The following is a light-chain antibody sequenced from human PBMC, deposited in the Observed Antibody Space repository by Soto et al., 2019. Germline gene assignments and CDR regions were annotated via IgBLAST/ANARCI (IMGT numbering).Light chain of an antibody. Sequence: QSALTQPASVSGSPGQSITISCTGTSSDVGAYDYVSWYQQHPGKAPKLMIYEVTNRPSGVSNRFSGSKSGNTASLTISGLQAEDDADYYCSSYTISSTLWVFGGGTKLTVL. CDR2: EVT. CDR1: SSDVGAYDY. CDR3: SSYTISSTLWV. V-gene: IGLV2-14*01. J-gene: IGLJ3*02.